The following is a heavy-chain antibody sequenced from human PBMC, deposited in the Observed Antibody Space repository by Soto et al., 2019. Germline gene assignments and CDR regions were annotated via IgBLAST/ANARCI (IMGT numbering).Heavy chain of an antibody. J-gene: IGHJ4*02. D-gene: IGHD3-22*01. CDR2: IYHSGST. Sequence: QLQLQESGSGLVKPSQTLSLTCAVSGGSISSGGYSWSWIRQPPGKGLEWIGYIYHSGSTYYNPSLKSRVTISVDRSKNQFSLKLSSVTAADTAVYYCARGSTLGYYYDSSGYYTDYFDYWGQGTLVTVSS. CDR1: GGSISSGGYS. V-gene: IGHV4-30-2*01. CDR3: ARGSTLGYYYDSSGYYTDYFDY.